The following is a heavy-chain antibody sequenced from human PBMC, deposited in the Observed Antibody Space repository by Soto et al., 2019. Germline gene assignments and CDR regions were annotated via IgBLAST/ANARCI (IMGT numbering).Heavy chain of an antibody. J-gene: IGHJ4*01. CDR1: GFTFNRYD. D-gene: IGHD1-1*01. Sequence: GGSVRLSCAASGFTFNRYDMPWVRQTPGEGLVWVSRINEDGSVTHYADSVKGRFTISRDNAENTLFLQMNSLRVVDTDVYIWIRECYWNIDYWGHGTLVTVSS. CDR3: IRECYWNIDY. CDR2: INEDGSVT. V-gene: IGHV3-74*01.